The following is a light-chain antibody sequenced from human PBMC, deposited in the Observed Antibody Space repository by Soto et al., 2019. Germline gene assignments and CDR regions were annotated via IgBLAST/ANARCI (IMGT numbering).Light chain of an antibody. J-gene: IGKJ4*01. V-gene: IGKV3D-15*01. CDR1: QSVSSY. Sequence: EIVMTQSPATLSVSPGERVTLSCRASQSVSSYLAWYQQKPGQAPRLLIYDASNRATGISARFSGSGSGTEFTLTISSLQPEDLATYYCQQGKSFPLTFGGGTKVDIK. CDR3: QQGKSFPLT. CDR2: DAS.